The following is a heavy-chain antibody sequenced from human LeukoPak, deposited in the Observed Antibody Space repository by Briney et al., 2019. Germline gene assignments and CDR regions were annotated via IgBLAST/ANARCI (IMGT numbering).Heavy chain of an antibody. CDR3: ARAVAGTFTFDNWFDP. V-gene: IGHV4-38-2*02. CDR2: VYHGGNT. Sequence: SETLSLTCTVSGYSISNGYYWGWIRQPPGKGLEFIGSVYHGGNTYYNPSLKSRVTISVDTSKNQFSLKLSSVTAADTAVYYCARAVAGTFTFDNWFDPWGQGTLVTVSS. D-gene: IGHD6-19*01. J-gene: IGHJ5*02. CDR1: GYSISNGYY.